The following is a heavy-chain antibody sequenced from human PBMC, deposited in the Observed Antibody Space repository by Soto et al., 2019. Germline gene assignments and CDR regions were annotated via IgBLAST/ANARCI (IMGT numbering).Heavy chain of an antibody. CDR2: ISGSGGST. V-gene: IGHV3-23*01. J-gene: IGHJ6*03. CDR1: GFTFSSYA. CDR3: AKDHQVHRGKYYYYYYMDV. D-gene: IGHD1-1*01. Sequence: EVQLLESGGGLVQPGGSLRLPCAASGFTFSSYAMSWLRQAPGKGLEWVSAISGSGGSTYYADSVKGRFTISRDNSKNTLDLQINSLRAENTAVYYGAKDHQVHRGKYYYYYYMDVWGKGTTVTVSS.